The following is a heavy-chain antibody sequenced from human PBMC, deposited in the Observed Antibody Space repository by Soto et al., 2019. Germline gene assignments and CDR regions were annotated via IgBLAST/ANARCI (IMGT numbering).Heavy chain of an antibody. CDR1: GYDYVTYA. J-gene: IGHJ6*02. Sequence: QAQLVQSGAEVKKPGASVNVSCKASGYDYVTYAITWVRQRPGQGLEWMGWISTLNGNTNYAQNFQGRVTMTTDTSTRIVYLELRSLRSDDTAVYYCARRVQVWLPDYYGMDVCGQGTTVNVSS. D-gene: IGHD5-18*01. CDR3: ARRVQVWLPDYYGMDV. V-gene: IGHV1-18*01. CDR2: ISTLNGNT.